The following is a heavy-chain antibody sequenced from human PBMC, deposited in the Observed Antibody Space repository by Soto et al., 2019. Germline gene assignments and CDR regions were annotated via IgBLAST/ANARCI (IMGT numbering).Heavy chain of an antibody. CDR3: ARIKRFLEWPYYYYGMDV. J-gene: IGHJ6*02. CDR2: IDWDDDK. CDR1: GFSLSTSGMC. V-gene: IGHV2-70*11. D-gene: IGHD3-3*01. Sequence: SGPTLVNPTQTLTLTCTFSGFSLSTSGMCVSWIRQPPGKALEWLARIDWDDDKYYSTSLKTRLTISKDTSKNQVVLTMTNMDPVDTATYYCARIKRFLEWPYYYYGMDVWGQGTKVTVSS.